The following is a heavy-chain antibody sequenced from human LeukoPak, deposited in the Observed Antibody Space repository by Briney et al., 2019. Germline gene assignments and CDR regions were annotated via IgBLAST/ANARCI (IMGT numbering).Heavy chain of an antibody. CDR1: GFTFSSYA. J-gene: IGHJ4*02. Sequence: PGGSLRLSCAASGFTFSSYAMSWVRQAPGKGLEWVSAISGSGGSTYYADSVKGRFTISRDNSKNTLYLQMYSLRAEDTAVYYCAHVAGWAAAGTYYFDYWGQGTLVTVSS. CDR2: ISGSGGST. V-gene: IGHV3-23*01. CDR3: AHVAGWAAAGTYYFDY. D-gene: IGHD6-13*01.